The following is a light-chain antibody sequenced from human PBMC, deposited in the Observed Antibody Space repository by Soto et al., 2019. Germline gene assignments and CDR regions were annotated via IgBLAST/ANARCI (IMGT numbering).Light chain of an antibody. CDR3: QHYNNWPFPSWT. Sequence: EILMTQSPATLSVSPGERATLSCRASQSVSSNLAWYQQKPGKAPRLLIYGASTRATGIPARFSGSGSGTEFTLTISRLQSEDFEVYYCQHYNNWPFPSWTFGQGTKVEIK. CDR2: GAS. J-gene: IGKJ1*01. CDR1: QSVSSN. V-gene: IGKV3-15*01.